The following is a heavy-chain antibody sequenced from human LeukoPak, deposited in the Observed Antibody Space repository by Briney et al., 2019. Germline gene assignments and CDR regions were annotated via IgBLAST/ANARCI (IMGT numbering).Heavy chain of an antibody. J-gene: IGHJ4*02. CDR1: GGSISGHY. Sequence: PSETLSLTCTVSGGSISGHYWSWIRQPPGKALEWIAYIHYSGSTNYNPSLKSRVTISVDMSKNQCSLKVNSVTAADTAVYYCARVGDTSGYYYNFDYWGQGTLVTVSS. CDR3: ARVGDTSGYYYNFDY. V-gene: IGHV4-59*11. D-gene: IGHD3-22*01. CDR2: IHYSGST.